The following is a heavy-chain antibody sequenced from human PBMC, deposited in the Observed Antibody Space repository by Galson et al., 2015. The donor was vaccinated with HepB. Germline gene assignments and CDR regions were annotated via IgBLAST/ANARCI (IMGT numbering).Heavy chain of an antibody. CDR3: ARDQYNWNHPIEIDY. D-gene: IGHD1-1*01. CDR2: ISSSSSYI. V-gene: IGHV3-21*01. J-gene: IGHJ4*02. CDR1: GFTFSSYS. Sequence: SLRLSCAASGFTFSSYSMNWVRQAPGKGLEWVSSISSSSSYIYYADSVKGRFTISRDNAKNSLYLQMNSLRAEDTAVYYCARDQYNWNHPIEIDYWGQGTLVTVSS.